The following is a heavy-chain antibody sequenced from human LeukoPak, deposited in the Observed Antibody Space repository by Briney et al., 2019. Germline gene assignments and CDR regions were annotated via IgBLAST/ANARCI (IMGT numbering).Heavy chain of an antibody. CDR1: GFTFSSYG. CDR3: ARGRPYTVTPTHFDY. Sequence: PGGSLRLSCAASGFTFSSYGMHWVRQAPGKGLEWVAVISYDGSNKYYADSVKGRFTISRDNSKNTLYLQMNSLRAEDTAVYYCARGRPYTVTPTHFDYWGQGTLVTVSS. J-gene: IGHJ4*02. D-gene: IGHD4-17*01. V-gene: IGHV3-30*03. CDR2: ISYDGSNK.